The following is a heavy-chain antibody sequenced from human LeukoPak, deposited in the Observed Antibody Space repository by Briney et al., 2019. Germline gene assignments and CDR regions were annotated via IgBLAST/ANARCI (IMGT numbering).Heavy chain of an antibody. V-gene: IGHV3-53*01. Sequence: GRSLRLSCAASGFTFSNYGMHWVRQAPGEGLEWVSVTYSAGRSFFADSVKGRFTVSTDNSKTTLYLQMNSLRAEDTALYYCARPSPTVTTSSDLWGRGTLVTVSS. D-gene: IGHD4-17*01. CDR1: GFTFSNYG. J-gene: IGHJ2*01. CDR3: ARPSPTVTTSSDL. CDR2: TYSAGRS.